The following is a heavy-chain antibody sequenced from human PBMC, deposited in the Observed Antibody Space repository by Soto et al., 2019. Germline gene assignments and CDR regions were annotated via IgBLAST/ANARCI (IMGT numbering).Heavy chain of an antibody. CDR3: AREYDYGDFFYYY. Sequence: QVQLVQSGAEVKKPGSSVKVSCKASGGTFSTYVVAWVRQAPGQGLEWMGQVVTLSGTVKYAQNFQDRVTITADEYTSTVYMELCDLRSEDTATYYCAREYDYGDFFYYYWGQGTLVTVSS. J-gene: IGHJ4*02. D-gene: IGHD4-17*01. CDR1: GGTFSTYV. V-gene: IGHV1-69*12. CDR2: VVTLSGTV.